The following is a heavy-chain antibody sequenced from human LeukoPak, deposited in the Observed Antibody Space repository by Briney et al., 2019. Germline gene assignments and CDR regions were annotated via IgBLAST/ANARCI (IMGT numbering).Heavy chain of an antibody. D-gene: IGHD3-10*01. CDR3: AKDVEAYFGSGSYVDY. CDR2: ISWKSDRI. J-gene: IGHJ4*02. CDR1: GFTLDDYA. V-gene: IGHV3-9*01. Sequence: PGGSLRLSCAASGFTLDDYAMHWVRNAPGKGLEWVSGISWKSDRIQYVDSVKGRFTISRDNAENSLYLQTNGLRAEATALYYCAKDVEAYFGSGSYVDYWGQGTLVTVSS.